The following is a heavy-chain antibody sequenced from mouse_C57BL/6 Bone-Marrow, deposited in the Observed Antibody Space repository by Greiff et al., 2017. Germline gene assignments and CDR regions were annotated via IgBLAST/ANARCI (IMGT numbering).Heavy chain of an antibody. CDR3: TTGDYDGAMDY. CDR2: IDPENGDT. D-gene: IGHD2-4*01. CDR1: GFNIKDDY. J-gene: IGHJ4*01. V-gene: IGHV14-4*01. Sequence: VQLQQSGAELVRPGASVKLSCTASGFNIKDDYMHWVKQRPEQGLEWIGWIDPENGDTEYASKFQGKATIKADTSSNTAYLQLSSLTSEDTAVYSCTTGDYDGAMDYWGQGTSVTVSS.